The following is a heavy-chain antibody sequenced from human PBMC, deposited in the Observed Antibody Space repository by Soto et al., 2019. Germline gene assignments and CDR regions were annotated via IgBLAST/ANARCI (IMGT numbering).Heavy chain of an antibody. J-gene: IGHJ6*02. CDR3: ARWEVRGIIYYGMDV. V-gene: IGHV3-48*02. D-gene: IGHD3-10*01. CDR1: GFTFSTYN. CDR2: ISDSSSTR. Sequence: GGSLRLSCAASGFTFSTYNMNWVRQAPGKGLEWVSYISDSSSTRYCADSVKGRFTISRDNAKNSLFLQMNSLRDEDTAVYYCARWEVRGIIYYGMDVWGQGTTVTVSS.